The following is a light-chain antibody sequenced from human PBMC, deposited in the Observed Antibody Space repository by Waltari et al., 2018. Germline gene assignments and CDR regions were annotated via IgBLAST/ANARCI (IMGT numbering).Light chain of an antibody. CDR2: GAS. J-gene: IGKJ1*01. CDR1: QSVNSN. Sequence: EIVMTQFPATLSVSPGERANLSCRASQSVNSNLAWYQQKPGQAPRLLIFGASTRASGIPGRFSGSGSGTEFTLTISSLQSEDSAIYYCQQYNNWPPWTFGQGTKVEIK. V-gene: IGKV3-15*01. CDR3: QQYNNWPPWT.